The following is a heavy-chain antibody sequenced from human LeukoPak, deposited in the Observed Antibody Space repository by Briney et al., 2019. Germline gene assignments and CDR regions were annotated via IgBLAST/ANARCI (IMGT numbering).Heavy chain of an antibody. V-gene: IGHV4-59*08. D-gene: IGHD6-6*01. Sequence: SETLSLTCSLSGGSISSLYWSWIRQPPGKGLEWIGYIYYTGSTNYNPSLKSRVTMFVDMSKNQFSLRLSSVTAADTAVYYCARHRAYSSSSPFDYWGQGTLVTVSS. J-gene: IGHJ4*02. CDR3: ARHRAYSSSSPFDY. CDR2: IYYTGST. CDR1: GGSISSLY.